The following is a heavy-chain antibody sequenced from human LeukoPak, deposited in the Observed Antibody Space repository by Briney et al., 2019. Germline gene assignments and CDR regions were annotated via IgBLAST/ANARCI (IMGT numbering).Heavy chain of an antibody. J-gene: IGHJ4*02. Sequence: GGSLRLSCAASGFTFSSYSMNWVRQAPGKGLEWVSAISGSGGSTYYADSVKGRFTISRDNSKNTLYLQRNSLRAEDTAVYYCANWEPSTVTTDYFDYWGQGTLVTVSS. CDR3: ANWEPSTVTTDYFDY. V-gene: IGHV3-23*01. D-gene: IGHD4-17*01. CDR2: ISGSGGST. CDR1: GFTFSSYS.